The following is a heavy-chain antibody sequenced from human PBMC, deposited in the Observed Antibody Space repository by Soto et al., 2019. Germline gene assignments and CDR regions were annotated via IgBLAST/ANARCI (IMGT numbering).Heavy chain of an antibody. J-gene: IGHJ6*02. Sequence: PSESMSLTCSVSGACITSHYWSWIRQSAGEGLQWIGRVYARGATNYNPSLKSRVTISGDTSKNQFSLKLTSVTAADTAVYYCARSSGDDFFYYGMDVWGHGTTVTGSS. CDR2: VYARGAT. CDR1: GACITSHY. D-gene: IGHD4-17*01. CDR3: ARSSGDDFFYYGMDV. V-gene: IGHV4-59*10.